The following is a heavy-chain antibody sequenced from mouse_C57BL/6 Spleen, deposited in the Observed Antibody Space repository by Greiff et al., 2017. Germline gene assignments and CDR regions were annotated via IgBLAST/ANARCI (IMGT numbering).Heavy chain of an antibody. CDR2: IYPRSGNT. V-gene: IGHV1-81*01. D-gene: IGHD2-12*01. CDR3: ARRDYSRAWFAY. CDR1: GYTFTSYG. J-gene: IGHJ3*01. Sequence: VQLQQSGAELARPGASVKLSCKASGYTFTSYGISWVKQRTGQGLEWIGEIYPRSGNTYYNEKFKGKATLTADKSSSTAYMELRSLTSEDSAVYSCARRDYSRAWFAYWGQGTLVTVSA.